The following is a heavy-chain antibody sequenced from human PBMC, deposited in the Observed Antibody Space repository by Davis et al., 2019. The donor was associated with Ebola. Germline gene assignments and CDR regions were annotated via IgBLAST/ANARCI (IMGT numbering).Heavy chain of an antibody. Sequence: GGSLRLSCAASGFTFSGSAMHWVRQASGKGLEWVGRIRSKANSYATAYAASVKGRFTNSRDDSKNTLYLQMNSLKTEDTAVYYCTGTVTDDYWGQGTLVTVSS. CDR3: TGTVTDDY. CDR1: GFTFSGSA. J-gene: IGHJ4*02. D-gene: IGHD4-17*01. CDR2: IRSKANSYAT. V-gene: IGHV3-73*01.